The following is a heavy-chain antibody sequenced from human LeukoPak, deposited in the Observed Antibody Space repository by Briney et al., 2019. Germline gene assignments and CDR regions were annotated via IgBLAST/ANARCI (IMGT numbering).Heavy chain of an antibody. Sequence: PSQTLSLTCTVSGGSISSGSYYWSWIRQPAGKGLEWIGRIYTSGSTNYNPSLKSRVTISVDTSKNQFSLKLSSVTAADTAVYYCARAGQTYGGFDYWGQGTLVTVSS. CDR1: GGSISSGSYY. V-gene: IGHV4-61*02. CDR3: ARAGQTYGGFDY. CDR2: IYTSGST. J-gene: IGHJ4*02. D-gene: IGHD2-8*01.